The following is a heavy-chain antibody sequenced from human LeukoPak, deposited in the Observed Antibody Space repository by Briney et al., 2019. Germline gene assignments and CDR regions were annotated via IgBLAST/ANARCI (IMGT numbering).Heavy chain of an antibody. CDR1: GGSVSSGSYY. V-gene: IGHV4-61*01. Sequence: PSETLSLTCTVSGGSVSSGSYYWSWIRQPPGKGLEWIGYIYHSGSTYYNPSLKSRVTISVDTSKNQFSLKLSSVTAADTAVYYCARGGVDIVVVTAITGWYDAFDIWGQGTMVTVSS. CDR3: ARGGVDIVVVTAITGWYDAFDI. J-gene: IGHJ3*02. D-gene: IGHD2-21*02. CDR2: IYHSGST.